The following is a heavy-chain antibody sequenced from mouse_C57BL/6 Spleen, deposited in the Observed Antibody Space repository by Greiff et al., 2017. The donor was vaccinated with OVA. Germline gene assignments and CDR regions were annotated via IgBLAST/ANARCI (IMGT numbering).Heavy chain of an antibody. V-gene: IGHV1-54*01. Sequence: VQLQQSGAELVRPGTSVKVSCKASGYAFTNYLIEWVKQRPGQGLEWIGVINPGSGGTNYNEKFKGKATLTADKSSSTAYMQLSSLTSEDYAVYFCARWELGRDYWGQGTTLTVSS. J-gene: IGHJ2*01. D-gene: IGHD4-1*01. CDR1: GYAFTNYL. CDR2: INPGSGGT. CDR3: ARWELGRDY.